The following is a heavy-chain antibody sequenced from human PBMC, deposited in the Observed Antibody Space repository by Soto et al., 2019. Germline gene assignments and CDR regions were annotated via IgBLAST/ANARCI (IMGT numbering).Heavy chain of an antibody. J-gene: IGHJ6*02. CDR3: ARGGVGIMATYLGLPPPKNYYYYGMDV. CDR2: ISSSSSYI. D-gene: IGHD5-12*01. CDR1: GFTFSSYS. Sequence: EVQLVESGGGLVKPGGSLRLSCAASGFTFSSYSMHWVRQAPGKGLEWVSSISSSSSYIYYADSVKGRFTISRDNAKYSLYLQMNGLRAEDTAVYYCARGGVGIMATYLGLPPPKNYYYYGMDVGGQGTTVTVCS. V-gene: IGHV3-21*04.